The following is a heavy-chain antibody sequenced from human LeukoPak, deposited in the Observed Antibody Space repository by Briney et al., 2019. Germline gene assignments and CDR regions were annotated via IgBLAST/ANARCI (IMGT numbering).Heavy chain of an antibody. CDR2: IFYSGST. V-gene: IGHV4-59*01. CDR3: ASGPYPAAGTDHQFDY. J-gene: IGHJ4*02. D-gene: IGHD6-13*01. CDR1: GASISSFY. Sequence: PSETLSLTCTVSGASISSFYWMWMRQPPGQGLVWIGYIFYSGSTNYTPSLKSRVTISVDTSKNQFSLKLSSMTAADTAVYYCASGPYPAAGTDHQFDYWGQGTLVTVSS.